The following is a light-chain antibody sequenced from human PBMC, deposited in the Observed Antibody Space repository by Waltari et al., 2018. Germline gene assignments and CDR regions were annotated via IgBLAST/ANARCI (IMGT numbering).Light chain of an antibody. V-gene: IGLV3-21*02. CDR2: DDS. CDR1: NLGRKS. Sequence: SYVLTQPPSVSVAPGPTARVTCGGNNLGRKSVHWYQQRPGQAPILVLYDDSDRPPGIPDRFSGSNAGNTATLTISRVEAGDEADYYCQVWDGSTDVVFGGGTKLTVL. CDR3: QVWDGSTDVV. J-gene: IGLJ2*01.